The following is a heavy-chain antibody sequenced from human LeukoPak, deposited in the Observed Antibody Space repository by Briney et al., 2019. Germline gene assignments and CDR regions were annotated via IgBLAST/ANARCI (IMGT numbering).Heavy chain of an antibody. CDR1: DGSLSNYH. J-gene: IGHJ4*02. CDR2: IYSSGST. D-gene: IGHD3-10*01. V-gene: IGHV4-4*07. Sequence: PSETLSLTCTVSDGSLSNYHWSWIRQPAGKQPEWIGHIYSSGSTIYNPSLESRVTMSVDTSKNQFSLKMSSVTAADTAVYYCGRDQPGYGSGIDYWGPGILVTVSS. CDR3: GRDQPGYGSGIDY.